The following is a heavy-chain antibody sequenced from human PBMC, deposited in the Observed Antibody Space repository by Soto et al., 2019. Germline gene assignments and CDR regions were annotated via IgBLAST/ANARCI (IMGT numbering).Heavy chain of an antibody. J-gene: IGHJ4*02. D-gene: IGHD2-21*02. CDR2: INPAGSTT. Sequence: WGWLRLSCAASGCSFGIYWMGWLRRTPGKGQECVANINPAGSTTYYVGSVKGRFTISRDNAKNSLYLELSSLRPEDTAFYAGARHGDCCYDWWGQGTMVTVSS. CDR3: ARHGDCCYDW. CDR1: GCSFGIYW. V-gene: IGHV3-7*03.